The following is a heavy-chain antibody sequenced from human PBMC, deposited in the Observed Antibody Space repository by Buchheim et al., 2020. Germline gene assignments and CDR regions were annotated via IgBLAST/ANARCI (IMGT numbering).Heavy chain of an antibody. V-gene: IGHV3-30-3*01. CDR3: ARDPISSGSPWYFDL. J-gene: IGHJ2*01. CDR1: GFTFSSYA. D-gene: IGHD3-3*02. CDR2: ISYDGSNK. Sequence: QVQLVESGGGVVQPGRFLRLSCAASGFTFSSYAMHWVRQAPGKGLEWVAVISYDGSNKYYADSVKGRFTISRDNSKNTLYLQMNSLRAEDTAVYYCARDPISSGSPWYFDLWGRGTL.